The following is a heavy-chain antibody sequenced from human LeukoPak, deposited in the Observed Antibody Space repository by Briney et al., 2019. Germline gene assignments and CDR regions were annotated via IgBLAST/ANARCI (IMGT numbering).Heavy chain of an antibody. Sequence: SVKVSCKASGGTFSSYAISWVRQAPGQGLEWMGGIIPIFGTANYAQKFQGRVTITADESTSTAYMELSSLRSEGTAVYYCARGDSRTIFGVVIALFGMDVWGQGTTVTVSS. D-gene: IGHD3-3*01. CDR2: IIPIFGTA. CDR1: GGTFSSYA. J-gene: IGHJ6*02. CDR3: ARGDSRTIFGVVIALFGMDV. V-gene: IGHV1-69*13.